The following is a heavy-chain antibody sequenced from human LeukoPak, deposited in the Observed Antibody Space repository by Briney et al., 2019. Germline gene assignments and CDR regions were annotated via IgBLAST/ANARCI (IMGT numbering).Heavy chain of an antibody. Sequence: GGSLRLSCAASGFTFSSYDMHWVRQAPGKGLEGVSAIGTAGDTYYPGSVKGRFTISRENAKNSLYLQMNSLRAGDTAVYYCARDKNLGGAFDIWGQGTMVTVSS. CDR3: ARDKNLGGAFDI. J-gene: IGHJ3*02. V-gene: IGHV3-13*01. CDR2: IGTAGDT. CDR1: GFTFSSYD. D-gene: IGHD3-16*01.